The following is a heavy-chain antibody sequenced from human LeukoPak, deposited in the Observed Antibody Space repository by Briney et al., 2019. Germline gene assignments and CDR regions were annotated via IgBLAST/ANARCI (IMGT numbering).Heavy chain of an antibody. CDR3: ARWVTADRGKKDAFDI. CDR1: GYSFTTYW. CDR2: TFPADSDT. Sequence: GESLKISCKGSGYSFTTYWIGWVRQMPGKGLEWMGITFPADSDTRYSPSFQGQVTVSADKSITTAYLQWSSLKASDTAMYYCARWVTADRGKKDAFDIWGQGTMVTVSS. J-gene: IGHJ3*02. V-gene: IGHV5-51*01. D-gene: IGHD2-21*02.